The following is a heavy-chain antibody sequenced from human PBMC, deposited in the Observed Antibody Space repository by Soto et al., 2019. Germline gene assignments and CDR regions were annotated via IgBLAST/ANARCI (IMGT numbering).Heavy chain of an antibody. Sequence: QVQLQESGPGLVKPSQTLSLTCTVSGGSISSGDYFWSWIRQPPGQGLEWIGYIYNDGSTYYDPSLKSRVTISVDTSKNQFSLKLTSVTAADTAVYYCAREVIRDYYDSSGFFFDYWGQGTLVTVSS. CDR1: GGSISSGDYF. D-gene: IGHD3-22*01. V-gene: IGHV4-30-4*01. CDR2: IYNDGST. J-gene: IGHJ4*02. CDR3: AREVIRDYYDSSGFFFDY.